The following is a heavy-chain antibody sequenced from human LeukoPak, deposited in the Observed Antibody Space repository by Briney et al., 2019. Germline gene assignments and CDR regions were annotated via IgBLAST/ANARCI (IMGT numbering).Heavy chain of an antibody. D-gene: IGHD3-10*01. CDR3: AKVREIMVRGPQDY. CDR2: ISYDGSNK. V-gene: IGHV3-30*18. CDR1: GFTFSSYG. Sequence: QPGGSLRLSCAASGFTFSSYGMHWVRQAPGKGLEWVAVISYDGSNKYYADSVKGRFTISRDNSKNTLYLQMNSLRAEDTAVYYCAKVREIMVRGPQDYWGQGTLVTVSS. J-gene: IGHJ4*02.